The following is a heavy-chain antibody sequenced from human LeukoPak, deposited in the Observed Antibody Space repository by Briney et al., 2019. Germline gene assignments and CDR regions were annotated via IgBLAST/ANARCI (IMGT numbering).Heavy chain of an antibody. CDR1: GGTFSSYA. CDR2: IIPIFGTA. Sequence: GSSVKVSCKASGGTFSSYAISWVRQAPGQGLEWMGGIIPIFGTANYAQKFQGRVTITTDESTSTAYMELRSLRSEDTAVYYCARGSGPSSSYNYYMDVWGKGTTVTVSS. D-gene: IGHD6-6*01. V-gene: IGHV1-69*05. CDR3: ARGSGPSSSYNYYMDV. J-gene: IGHJ6*03.